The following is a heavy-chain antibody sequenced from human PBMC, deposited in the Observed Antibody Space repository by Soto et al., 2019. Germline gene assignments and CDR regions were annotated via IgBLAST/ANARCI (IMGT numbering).Heavy chain of an antibody. CDR3: AKNSGGFNS. CDR2: IDGSGGAT. Sequence: VQVLDSGGGLVQPGGSLRLSCAASGFPFSSTDMSWVRQAPGKGLEWVSTIDGSGGATYYADSVRGRFTISRDNSKNTVYLRMSSLRADDTAVYYCAKNSGGFNSWGQGTLVTVSS. D-gene: IGHD3-10*01. V-gene: IGHV3-23*01. CDR1: GFPFSSTD. J-gene: IGHJ5*01.